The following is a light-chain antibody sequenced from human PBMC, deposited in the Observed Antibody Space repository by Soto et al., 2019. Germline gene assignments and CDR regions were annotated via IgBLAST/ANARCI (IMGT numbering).Light chain of an antibody. CDR1: SSDIGKYDF. Sequence: QSALTQPASVSGSPGQSITISCTGSSSDIGKYDFVSWYQQHPGKAPKLIIYSVSYRPSGVSSRFSGYKSGTAASLTISGLQPEDEADYYCASYGGACTGIFGGGNKLTVL. J-gene: IGLJ2*01. CDR3: ASYGGACTGI. CDR2: SVS. V-gene: IGLV2-14*03.